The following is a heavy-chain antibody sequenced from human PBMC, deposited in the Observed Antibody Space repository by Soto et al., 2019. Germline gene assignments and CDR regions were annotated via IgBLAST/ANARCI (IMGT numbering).Heavy chain of an antibody. V-gene: IGHV4-39*01. CDR2: IYYSGST. D-gene: IGHD3-3*02. CDR1: GGSISSSSYY. J-gene: IGHJ6*03. Sequence: SETLSLTCTVSGGSISSSSYYWGWIRQPPGKGLEWIGSIYYSGSTYYNPSLKSRVTISVDTSKNQLSLKLSSVTAADTAVYYCARLLASIRKGYMDVWGKGTTVTVSS. CDR3: ARLLASIRKGYMDV.